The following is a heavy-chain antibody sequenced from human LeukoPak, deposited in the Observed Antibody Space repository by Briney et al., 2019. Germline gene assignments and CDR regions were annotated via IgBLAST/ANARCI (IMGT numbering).Heavy chain of an antibody. CDR2: INPNSGGT. V-gene: IGHV1-2*02. D-gene: IGHD3/OR15-3a*01. J-gene: IGHJ3*02. CDR3: AGVDNQANDAFDI. Sequence: ASVKVSCKASGYTFTGYYMHWVRQAPGQGLEWMGWINPNSGGTNYAQKFQGRVTMTRDTSISTAYMELSSLRSEDTAVYYCAGVDNQANDAFDIWGQGTMVTVSS. CDR1: GYTFTGYY.